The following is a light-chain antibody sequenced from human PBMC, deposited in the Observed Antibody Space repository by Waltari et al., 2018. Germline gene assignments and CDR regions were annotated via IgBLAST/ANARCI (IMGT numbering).Light chain of an antibody. J-gene: IGLJ3*02. V-gene: IGLV1-44*01. CDR1: SSNIGSNN. CDR3: AAWDDSLNGWV. Sequence: QPPSASGTPGQRVTISCSGSSSNIGSNNVNWYQQLPGTAPKLLIYSNNQRPSGVPDRFSGSKSGTSASLAISGLQSEDEADYYCAAWDDSLNGWVFGGGTKLTVL. CDR2: SNN.